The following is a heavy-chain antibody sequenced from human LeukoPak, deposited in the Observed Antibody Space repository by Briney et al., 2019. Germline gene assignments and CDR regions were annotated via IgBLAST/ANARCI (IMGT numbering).Heavy chain of an antibody. J-gene: IGHJ3*02. Sequence: PSETLSFTCAVSDDSLSSHYWTWIRQPPGKGLEGIGYISYIGSTNYNPSLKSRVTISIDTSMNRFSLKLSSVTAADTAVYYCAIALVTVTKGFDIWGQGTMVSVSS. CDR2: ISYIGST. D-gene: IGHD4-17*01. CDR1: DDSLSSHY. CDR3: AIALVTVTKGFDI. V-gene: IGHV4-59*11.